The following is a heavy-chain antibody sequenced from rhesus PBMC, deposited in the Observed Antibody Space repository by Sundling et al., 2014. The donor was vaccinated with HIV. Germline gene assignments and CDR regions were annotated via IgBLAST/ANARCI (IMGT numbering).Heavy chain of an antibody. CDR1: GFTFSYYG. V-gene: IGHV3-54*02. Sequence: EVQLVESGGGLVQSGGSLRLSCAASGFTFSYYGMHWVRQAPGKGLEWVAVISYDGSKKYYTDSVKDRFTISRDNSKNMLYLQMNNLKLEDRAVYYCATPAIAGTILWYFDVWGPGTPITISS. D-gene: IGHD1-1-1*01. CDR2: ISYDGSKK. CDR3: ATPAIAGTILWYFDV. J-gene: IGHJ2*01.